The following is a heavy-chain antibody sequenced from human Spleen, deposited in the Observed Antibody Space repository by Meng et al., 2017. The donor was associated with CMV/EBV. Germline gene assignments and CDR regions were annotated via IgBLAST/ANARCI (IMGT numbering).Heavy chain of an antibody. D-gene: IGHD2-21*01. CDR1: GFSFRTSW. Sequence: GESLKISCAASGFSFRTSWMTWVRQAPGKGLEWVANIKEDGGVKNYGDSVKGRFTISRDNAKSSLYLQLNSLEVEDTAVYYCARDVAFSAYDYWGQGTLVTVSS. J-gene: IGHJ4*02. V-gene: IGHV3-7*01. CDR3: ARDVAFSAYDY. CDR2: IKEDGGVK.